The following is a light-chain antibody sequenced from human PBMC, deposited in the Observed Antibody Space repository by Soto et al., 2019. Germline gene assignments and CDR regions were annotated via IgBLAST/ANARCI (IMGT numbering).Light chain of an antibody. CDR3: QQYGSSPLIT. J-gene: IGKJ3*01. Sequence: EVVLTHSPGTLSLSPGERATLSCRASQSFSSSYLAWYQQKPGQAPRLLIYGASSRATGIPDRFSGSGSGTDFTLTISRLEPEDFAVYYCQQYGSSPLITFGPGTKVDIK. CDR1: QSFSSSY. CDR2: GAS. V-gene: IGKV3-20*01.